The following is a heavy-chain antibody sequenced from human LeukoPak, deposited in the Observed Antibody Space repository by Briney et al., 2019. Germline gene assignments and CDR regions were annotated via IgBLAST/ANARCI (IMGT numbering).Heavy chain of an antibody. CDR2: ISGSGGST. J-gene: IGHJ4*02. Sequence: GGSLRLSCAASGFTFSSYSMNWVRQAPGKGLEWVSAISGSGGSTYYADSVKGRVTISRDNSKNTLYLQVNSLRVEDTAVYYCAKDRLGAMMYFDFWGQGTLVTVSS. D-gene: IGHD1-26*01. CDR3: AKDRLGAMMYFDF. CDR1: GFTFSSYS. V-gene: IGHV3-23*01.